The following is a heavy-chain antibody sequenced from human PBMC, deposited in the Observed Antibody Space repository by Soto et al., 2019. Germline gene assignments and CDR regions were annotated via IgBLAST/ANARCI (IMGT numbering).Heavy chain of an antibody. D-gene: IGHD3-10*01. CDR3: ARDNGDGSGIGGY. CDR2: ISYDGSNK. V-gene: IGHV3-30-3*01. CDR1: GFTLSSYA. Sequence: GGSLRLSCAASGFTLSSYAMHWVRQAPGKGLEWVAVISYDGSNKYYADSVKGRFTVSTDNSKNTLYLQMNSLRAEDTAIYYCARDNGDGSGIGGYWGQGTLVTVSS. J-gene: IGHJ4*02.